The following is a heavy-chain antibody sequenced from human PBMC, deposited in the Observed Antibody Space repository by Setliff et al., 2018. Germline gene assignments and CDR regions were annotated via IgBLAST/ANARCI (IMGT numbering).Heavy chain of an antibody. CDR3: ATQPLQWELLGFDY. J-gene: IGHJ4*02. Sequence: GASVKVSCKASGYTFTSYDINWVRQATGQGLEWMGWINPNSGATNFAQTFQGRVTMTRDTSISTAYMDLSRLRSDDTAVYYCATQPLQWELLGFDYWGQGTLVTVSS. D-gene: IGHD1-26*01. CDR2: INPNSGAT. V-gene: IGHV1-2*02. CDR1: GYTFTSYD.